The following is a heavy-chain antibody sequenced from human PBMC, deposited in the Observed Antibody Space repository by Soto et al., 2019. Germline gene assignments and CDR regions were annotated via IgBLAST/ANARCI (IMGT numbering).Heavy chain of an antibody. CDR1: GGTFGSYA. CDR2: IIPILNSP. Sequence: RASVNVSCKASGGTFGSYAITWVRRAPGQGLEWLGGIIPILNSPAYAQKFQARVVITADEITNTAYMELNSLRFDDTAVYYCAREAPYCTSATCPKFYDMDVWGQGTTVTVSS. D-gene: IGHD2-2*01. CDR3: AREAPYCTSATCPKFYDMDV. V-gene: IGHV1-69*13. J-gene: IGHJ6*02.